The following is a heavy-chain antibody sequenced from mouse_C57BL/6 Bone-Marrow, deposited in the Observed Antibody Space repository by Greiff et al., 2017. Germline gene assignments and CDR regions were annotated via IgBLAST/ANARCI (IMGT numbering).Heavy chain of an antibody. V-gene: IGHV14-4*01. D-gene: IGHD1-1*01. Sequence: EVKLQESGAELVRPGASVKLSCTASGFNIKDDYMHWVKQRPEQGLEWIGWIDPENGDTEYASKFQGKATITADTSSNTAYLQLSSLTSEDTAVYYCTPDYYGSWAWFAYWGQGTLVTVSA. CDR3: TPDYYGSWAWFAY. CDR2: IDPENGDT. J-gene: IGHJ3*01. CDR1: GFNIKDDY.